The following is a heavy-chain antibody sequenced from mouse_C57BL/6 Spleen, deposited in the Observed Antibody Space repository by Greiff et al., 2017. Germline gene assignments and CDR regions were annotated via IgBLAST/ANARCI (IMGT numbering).Heavy chain of an antibody. CDR2: IHPNSGST. CDR3: ARSRGSGYPYAMDY. Sequence: QVQLQQPGAELVKPGASVKLSCKASGYTFTSYWMHWVKQRPGQGLEWIGMIHPNSGSTNYNEKFKSKATLTVDKSSSTAYMQLSSLTSEDSAVYYGARSRGSGYPYAMDYWGQGTSVTVAS. D-gene: IGHD3-2*02. J-gene: IGHJ4*01. CDR1: GYTFTSYW. V-gene: IGHV1-64*01.